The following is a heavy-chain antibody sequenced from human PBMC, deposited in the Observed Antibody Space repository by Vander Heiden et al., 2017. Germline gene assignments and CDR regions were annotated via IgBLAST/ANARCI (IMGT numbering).Heavy chain of an antibody. Sequence: QVQLVQSGAEVKKPGSSVKVSCKASGGTFSSYTISWVRQAPGQGLEWMGRIIPILGIANYAQKFQGRVTITADKSTSTAYMELSSLRSEDTAVYYCARDGLDNWNDNGDFDYWGQGTLVTVSS. CDR3: ARDGLDNWNDNGDFDY. CDR1: GGTFSSYT. D-gene: IGHD1-20*01. CDR2: IIPILGIA. V-gene: IGHV1-69*08. J-gene: IGHJ4*02.